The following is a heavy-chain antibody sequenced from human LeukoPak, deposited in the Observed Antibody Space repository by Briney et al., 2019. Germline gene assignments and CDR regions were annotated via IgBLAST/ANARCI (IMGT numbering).Heavy chain of an antibody. D-gene: IGHD3-3*01. J-gene: IGHJ4*02. CDR3: ATTAPFGVVIHDY. V-gene: IGHV1-69*04. CDR1: GGTFSSYA. CDR2: IIPILGIA. Sequence: GASVKVSCKASGGTFSSYAISWVRQAPGQGLEWMGRIIPILGIANYAQKLQGRVTMTTDTSTSTAYMELRSLRSDDTAVYYCATTAPFGVVIHDYWGQGTLVTVSS.